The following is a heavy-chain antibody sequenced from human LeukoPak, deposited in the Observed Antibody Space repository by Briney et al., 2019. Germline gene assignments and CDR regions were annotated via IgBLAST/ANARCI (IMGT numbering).Heavy chain of an antibody. J-gene: IGHJ4*02. CDR3: ARQYYYDSGVY. CDR2: INSDGSST. D-gene: IGHD3-22*01. V-gene: IGHV3-74*01. Sequence: PGGSLRLSCAASGFTFSSYWMHWVRQAPGKGLVWVSRINSDGSSTSYAASVKGRFTISRDNAKNTLYLQMNSLRAEDTAVYYCARQYYYDSGVYWGQGTLVTVSS. CDR1: GFTFSSYW.